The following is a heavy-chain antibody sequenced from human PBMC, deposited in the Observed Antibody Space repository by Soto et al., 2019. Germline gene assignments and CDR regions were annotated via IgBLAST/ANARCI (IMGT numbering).Heavy chain of an antibody. CDR2: IIPISGTA. D-gene: IGHD2-2*01. CDR3: ARSQGSSTSLDIYYYYYYGMDV. Sequence: QVQLVQSGAEVKKPGSSVKVSCKASGGTFSSYAISWVRQAPGQGLEWMGGIIPISGTANYAQKFQGRVTITADECTSTAYMELSSLRSEDTAVYYCARSQGSSTSLDIYYYYYYGMDVWGQGTTVTVSS. CDR1: GGTFSSYA. J-gene: IGHJ6*02. V-gene: IGHV1-69*01.